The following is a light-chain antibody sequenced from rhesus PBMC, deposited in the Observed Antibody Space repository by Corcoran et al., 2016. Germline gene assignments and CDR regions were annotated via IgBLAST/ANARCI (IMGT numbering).Light chain of an antibody. J-gene: IGKJ1*01. CDR2: EAS. CDR1: QGITND. Sequence: DIQMTQSPSSLSASVGDRVTITCRASQGITNDLSWYQQKPGETPTLLFYEASNLQSGIPSRFSGNGSGTDFTLPISSLQSEDFATYYCQHCYSTPWTFGKGTKVEIK. CDR3: QHCYSTPWT. V-gene: IGKV1-25*01.